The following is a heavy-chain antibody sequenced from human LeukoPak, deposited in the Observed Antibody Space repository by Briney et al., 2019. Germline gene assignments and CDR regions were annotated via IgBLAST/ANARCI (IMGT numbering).Heavy chain of an antibody. CDR2: IYSGGST. Sequence: GGSLRLSCAASGFTVSSNYMSWVRQAPGKGLEWVSVIYSGGSTYYADSVKGRFTISRDNSKNTLYLQMNSLRAQDTAVYYCARDAAQVGYFDSCGQGTLGTASP. CDR3: ARDAAQVGYFDS. D-gene: IGHD1-26*01. CDR1: GFTVSSNY. J-gene: IGHJ4*02. V-gene: IGHV3-53*01.